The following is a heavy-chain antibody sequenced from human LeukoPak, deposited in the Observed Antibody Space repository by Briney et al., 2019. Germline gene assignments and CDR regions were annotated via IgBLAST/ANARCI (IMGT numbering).Heavy chain of an antibody. CDR3: AKDERLGSSWTFDY. V-gene: IGHV3-30*18. Sequence: GGSLRLSCAASGFTFSSYGMHWVRQAPGKGLEWVAVISYDGSNKYYADSVKGRFTISRDNSKNTLYLQMNSLRPEDTAVFYCAKDERLGSSWTFDYWGQGTLVTVSS. J-gene: IGHJ4*02. D-gene: IGHD6-13*01. CDR1: GFTFSSYG. CDR2: ISYDGSNK.